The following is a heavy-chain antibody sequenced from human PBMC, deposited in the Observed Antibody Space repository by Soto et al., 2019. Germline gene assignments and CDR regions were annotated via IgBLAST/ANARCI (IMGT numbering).Heavy chain of an antibody. CDR2: IIPILGIA. Sequence: QVQLVQSGAEVKKPGSSVKVSCKASGGTFSSYTISWVRQAPGQGLEWMGRIIPILGIANYAQKFQGRVTITADKSTSTAYMELSSLRSEDTAVYYCARTWKKGFGDDAFDIWGQGTKVTVSS. CDR1: GGTFSSYT. V-gene: IGHV1-69*02. CDR3: ARTWKKGFGDDAFDI. J-gene: IGHJ3*02. D-gene: IGHD3-10*01.